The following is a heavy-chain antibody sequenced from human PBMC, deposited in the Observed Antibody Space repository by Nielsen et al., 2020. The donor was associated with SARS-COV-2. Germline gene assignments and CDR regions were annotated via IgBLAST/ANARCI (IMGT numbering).Heavy chain of an antibody. CDR1: GFTFSNYA. V-gene: IGHV3-30*03. CDR2: TSSDGSNI. Sequence: GESLKISCAASGFTFSNYAMHWVRQAPGKGLEWVALTSSDGSNIYYADSVKGRFTISRDNSKNTLYLQMNSLRDEDTAVYYCARDKRAAIDAFDIWGQGTLVTVSS. CDR3: ARDKRAAIDAFDI. D-gene: IGHD6-25*01. J-gene: IGHJ3*02.